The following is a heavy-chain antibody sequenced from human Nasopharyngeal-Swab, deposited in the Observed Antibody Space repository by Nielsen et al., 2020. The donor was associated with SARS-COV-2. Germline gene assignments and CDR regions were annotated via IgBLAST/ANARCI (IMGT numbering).Heavy chain of an antibody. D-gene: IGHD3-3*01. Sequence: WIRQPPGKGLEWIGYIYYSGSTNYNPSLKSRVTISVDTSKNQFSLKLSSVTAADTAVYYCARDRVTGFLGQVYYDYGMDVWGQGTTVTVSS. CDR3: ARDRVTGFLGQVYYDYGMDV. CDR2: IYYSGST. V-gene: IGHV4-59*01. J-gene: IGHJ6*02.